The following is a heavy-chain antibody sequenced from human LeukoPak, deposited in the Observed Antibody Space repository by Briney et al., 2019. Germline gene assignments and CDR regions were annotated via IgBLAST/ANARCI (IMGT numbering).Heavy chain of an antibody. J-gene: IGHJ3*02. CDR2: ISYDGSNK. CDR3: AKAGDYGSGSYLGDAFDI. D-gene: IGHD3-10*01. V-gene: IGHV3-30*18. Sequence: PGGSLRLSCAASGFTFSSYGMHWVRQAPGKGLEWVAVISYDGSNKYYADSVKGRFTISRDNSKNTLYLQMNSLRAEDTAVYYYAKAGDYGSGSYLGDAFDIWGQGTMVTVSS. CDR1: GFTFSSYG.